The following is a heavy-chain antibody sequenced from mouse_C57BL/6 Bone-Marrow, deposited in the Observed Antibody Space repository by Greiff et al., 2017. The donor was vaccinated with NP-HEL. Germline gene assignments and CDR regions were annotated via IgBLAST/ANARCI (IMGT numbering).Heavy chain of an antibody. D-gene: IGHD2-12*01. CDR2: IYPGDGDT. CDR3: ASFLRRGAWFAY. V-gene: IGHV1-80*01. J-gene: IGHJ3*01. CDR1: GYAFSSYW. Sequence: VMLVESGAELVKPGASVKISCKASGYAFSSYWMNWVKQRPGKGLEWIGQIYPGDGDTNYNGKFKGKATLTADKSSSTAYMQLSSLTSEDSAVYFCASFLRRGAWFAYWGQGTLVTVSA.